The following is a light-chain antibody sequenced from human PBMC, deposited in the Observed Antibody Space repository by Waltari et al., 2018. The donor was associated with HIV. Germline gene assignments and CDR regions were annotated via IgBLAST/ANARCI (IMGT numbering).Light chain of an antibody. CDR1: SNNIGDYA. CDR2: GN. CDR3: STWDYSLSHYV. J-gene: IGLJ1*01. V-gene: IGLV1-36*01. Sequence: QSALTQEASVSGTVGQKVTLSCTGNSNNIGDYAVAWYQQISHGTPKTEMFGNSLPSGIPDRFSGSKSGTTASLTISGLQPEDEADYFCSTWDYSLSHYVFGSGTKVTVL.